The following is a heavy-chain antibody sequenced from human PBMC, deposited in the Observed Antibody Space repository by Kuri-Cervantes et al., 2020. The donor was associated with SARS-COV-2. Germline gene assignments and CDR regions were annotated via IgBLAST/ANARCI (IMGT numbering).Heavy chain of an antibody. CDR1: GFTFSNAW. V-gene: IGHV3-15*01. D-gene: IGHD1-20*01. CDR2: IKSKTDGGTT. J-gene: IGHJ6*03. Sequence: GESLKISCAASGFTFSNAWMSWVRQAPGKGLEWVGRIKSKTDGGTTDYAAPVKGRFTISRDDSKNTLYLQMNSLKTEDTAVYYCTTDPDITGTTIYYYYYMDVWGKGTTVTVSS. CDR3: TTDPDITGTTIYYYYYMDV.